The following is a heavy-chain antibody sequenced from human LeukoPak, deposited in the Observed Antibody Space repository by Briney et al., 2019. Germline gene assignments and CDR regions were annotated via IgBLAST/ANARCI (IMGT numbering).Heavy chain of an antibody. CDR2: IYYSGST. J-gene: IGHJ6*02. CDR1: GGSVSSGSYY. D-gene: IGHD6-19*01. V-gene: IGHV4-61*01. CDR3: ARGRAGSYYYCGMDV. Sequence: PSETLSLTCTVSGGSVSSGSYYWSWIRQPPGKGLEWIGYIYYSGSTNYNPSLKSRVTISVDTSKNQFSLKLSSVTAADTAVYYCARGRAGSYYYCGMDVWGQGTTVTVSS.